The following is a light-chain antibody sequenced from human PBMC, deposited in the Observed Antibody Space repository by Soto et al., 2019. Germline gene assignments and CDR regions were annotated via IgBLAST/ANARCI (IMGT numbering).Light chain of an antibody. CDR2: DAS. J-gene: IGKJ4*01. CDR1: QSVSSSY. Sequence: EKVMTQSPVTVSVSPGERATLSCTASQSVSSSYLAWYQQKPGQAPRLLIYDASSRATGIPDRFSGSGSGTDFTLTISRLEPEDFAVFYCQQYGSPPLTFGGGTKVDIK. V-gene: IGKV3-20*01. CDR3: QQYGSPPLT.